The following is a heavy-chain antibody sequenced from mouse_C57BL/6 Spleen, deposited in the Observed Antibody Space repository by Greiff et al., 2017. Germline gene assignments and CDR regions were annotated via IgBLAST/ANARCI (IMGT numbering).Heavy chain of an antibody. D-gene: IGHD1-1*02. V-gene: IGHV1-69*01. Sequence: QVQLQQPGAELVMPGASVKLSCKASGYTFTSYWMHWVKQRPGQGLEWIGEIDPSDSYTNYNQKFKGKSTLTVDKSSSPAYMQLSRLTSEDSAVYYCARKGWSDYWGQGTTLTVSS. CDR3: ARKGWSDY. J-gene: IGHJ2*01. CDR2: IDPSDSYT. CDR1: GYTFTSYW.